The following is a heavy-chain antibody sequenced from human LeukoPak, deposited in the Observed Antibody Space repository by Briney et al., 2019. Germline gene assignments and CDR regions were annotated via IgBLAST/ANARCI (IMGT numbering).Heavy chain of an antibody. D-gene: IGHD6-6*01. V-gene: IGHV4-34*01. Sequence: SETLSLTCAVYGGSFSGYYWSWIRQPPGKGLEWIGEINHSGSTNYNPSLKSRVTISVDTSKNQFSLKLSSVTAADTAVYYCARGPALTDRNSSSSLMGDYWGQGTLVTASS. CDR1: GGSFSGYY. CDR2: INHSGST. CDR3: ARGPALTDRNSSSSLMGDY. J-gene: IGHJ4*02.